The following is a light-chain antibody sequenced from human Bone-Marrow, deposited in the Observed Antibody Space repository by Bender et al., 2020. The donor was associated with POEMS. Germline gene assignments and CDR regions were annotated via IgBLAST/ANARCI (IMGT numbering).Light chain of an antibody. CDR3: QSYDNSLGGWV. CDR1: GGRIGSNY. Sequence: NFMLTQPHSVSESPGKTITISCTGSGGRIGSNYVQWYQQRPGSVPTILIYDYNRRPSGVPDRFSGSKSGTSASLAITGLQAEDEGDYYCQSYDNSLGGWVFGGGTKLTVL. CDR2: DYN. V-gene: IGLV6-57*02. J-gene: IGLJ3*02.